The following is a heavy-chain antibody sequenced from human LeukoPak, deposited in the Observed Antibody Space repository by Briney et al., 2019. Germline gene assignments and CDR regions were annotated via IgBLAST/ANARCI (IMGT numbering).Heavy chain of an antibody. CDR3: ARGWETTAYYFDY. CDR1: GFTFSSYE. Sequence: PRGSLRLSCAASGFTFSSYEMNWVRQAPGKGLEWVSYISSSGSTIYYADSVKGRFTISRDNAKNSLYLQMNSLRAEDTAVYYCARGWETTAYYFDYWGQGTLVTVSS. CDR2: ISSSGSTI. J-gene: IGHJ4*02. V-gene: IGHV3-48*03. D-gene: IGHD1-26*01.